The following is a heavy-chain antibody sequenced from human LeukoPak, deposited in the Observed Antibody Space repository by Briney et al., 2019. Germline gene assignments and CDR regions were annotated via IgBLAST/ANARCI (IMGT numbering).Heavy chain of an antibody. CDR2: ISSSGSTI. Sequence: GGSLRLSCAASGFIFSDYYMTWIRQAPGKGLEWLSYISSSGSTIYYADSVKGRFTISRDNAKNSLYLQMNSLRAEDTAVYYCGRKQRYNYGYDNWGQGTLVTVSS. D-gene: IGHD5-18*01. V-gene: IGHV3-11*01. CDR1: GFIFSDYY. CDR3: GRKQRYNYGYDN. J-gene: IGHJ4*02.